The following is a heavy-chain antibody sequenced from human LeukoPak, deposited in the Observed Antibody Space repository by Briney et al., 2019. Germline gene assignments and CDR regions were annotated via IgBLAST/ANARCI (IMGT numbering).Heavy chain of an antibody. Sequence: GSLKPSFAAPGFPFRSYSMDWVRPGPGKGLGWVSYISSSSSTIYYADSVKGRFTISRDNAKNSLYLQMNSLRAEDTAVYYCARTIAAAKYNWFDPWGQGTLVTVSS. D-gene: IGHD6-13*01. CDR1: GFPFRSYS. V-gene: IGHV3-48*04. J-gene: IGHJ5*02. CDR3: ARTIAAAKYNWFDP. CDR2: ISSSSSTI.